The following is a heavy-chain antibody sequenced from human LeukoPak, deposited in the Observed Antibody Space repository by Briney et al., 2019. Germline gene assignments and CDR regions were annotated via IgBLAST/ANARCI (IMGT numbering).Heavy chain of an antibody. CDR3: AKAPAPASGIAVAGSPVKYYYYGMDV. Sequence: QPGGSLRLSCVASGFTFSSNVMRWVRQAPGKGLEWVAVISYDGSNKYYADSVKGRFTISRDNSKNTLYLQMNSLRAEDTAVYYCAKAPAPASGIAVAGSPVKYYYYGMDVWGQGTTVTVSS. V-gene: IGHV3-30*18. CDR1: GFTFSSNV. CDR2: ISYDGSNK. J-gene: IGHJ6*02. D-gene: IGHD6-19*01.